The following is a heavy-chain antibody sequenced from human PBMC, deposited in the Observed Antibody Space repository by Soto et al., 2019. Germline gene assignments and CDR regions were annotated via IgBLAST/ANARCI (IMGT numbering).Heavy chain of an antibody. CDR3: AKSPHDILIGSAFDY. V-gene: IGHV3-9*01. Sequence: EVQLVESGGGWVQPARSRGLSCAASGFTLEDYARHWVRQGPGRGREGVSGISWNSGGIGYADSVKGRFTISRDNAKNSLYLQMDRLRPEDTAFYYCAKSPHDILIGSAFDYWGQGTLVTVSS. CDR1: GFTLEDYA. D-gene: IGHD3-9*01. J-gene: IGHJ4*02. CDR2: ISWNSGGI.